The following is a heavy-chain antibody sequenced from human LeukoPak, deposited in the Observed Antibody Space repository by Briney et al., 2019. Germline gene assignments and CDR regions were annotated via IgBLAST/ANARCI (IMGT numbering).Heavy chain of an antibody. CDR1: GFTFSTYA. D-gene: IGHD6-19*01. J-gene: IGHJ4*02. CDR2: ISTSGDRT. Sequence: PGGSLRLSCAASGFTFSTYAMTWVRQAPGKGLEWVSGISTSGDRTYYADSVKGRFTISRDNSKNTLYLQMNSLRAEDTAVYYCAKNLAVAGTFFDYWGQGTLVTVSS. V-gene: IGHV3-23*01. CDR3: AKNLAVAGTFFDY.